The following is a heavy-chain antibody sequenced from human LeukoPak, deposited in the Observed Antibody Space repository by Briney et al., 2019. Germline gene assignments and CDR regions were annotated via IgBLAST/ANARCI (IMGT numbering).Heavy chain of an antibody. J-gene: IGHJ5*02. Sequence: SETLSLTCTVSGGSISSGSHYWTWIRQPAGKGLEWIGRIYTSGSTNYNPSLKSRVTISVDTSKNQFSLKLSSVTAADTAVYYCARRGPPRTLLRGVKSGWFDPWGQGTLVTVSS. V-gene: IGHV4-61*02. CDR2: IYTSGST. CDR3: ARRGPPRTLLRGVKSGWFDP. D-gene: IGHD3-10*01. CDR1: GGSISSGSHY.